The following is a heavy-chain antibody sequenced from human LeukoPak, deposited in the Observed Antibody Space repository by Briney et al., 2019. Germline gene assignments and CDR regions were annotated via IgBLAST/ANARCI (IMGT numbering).Heavy chain of an antibody. CDR3: ARLYYYGSGSYQVNWFDP. D-gene: IGHD3-10*01. CDR2: IYYSGST. Sequence: SETLSLTCTVSGGSISSYYWSWIRQPPGKGLEWVGYIYYSGSTNYNPSLKSRVTISVDTSKNQFSLKLSSVTAADTAVYYCARLYYYGSGSYQVNWFDPWGQGTLVTVSS. V-gene: IGHV4-59*01. CDR1: GGSISSYY. J-gene: IGHJ5*02.